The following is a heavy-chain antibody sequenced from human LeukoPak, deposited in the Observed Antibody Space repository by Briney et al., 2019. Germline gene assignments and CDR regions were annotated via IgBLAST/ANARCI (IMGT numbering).Heavy chain of an antibody. D-gene: IGHD6-19*01. J-gene: IGHJ4*02. V-gene: IGHV1-2*02. Sequence: ASVKVSCKASGYTFTGYYMHWVRQAPGQGLEWMGWINPNSGGTNYAQKFQGRVTMTRDTSISTAYMELSRLRSDDTAAYYCARVDSSGPHFDYWGQGTLVTVSS. CDR1: GYTFTGYY. CDR3: ARVDSSGPHFDY. CDR2: INPNSGGT.